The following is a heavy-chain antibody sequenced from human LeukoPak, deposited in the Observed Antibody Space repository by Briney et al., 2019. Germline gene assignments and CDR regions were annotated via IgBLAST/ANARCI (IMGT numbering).Heavy chain of an antibody. CDR3: ARGGVGDTAMVIFY. D-gene: IGHD5-18*01. Sequence: ASVTVSCKASGYTFTSYGISWVRQAPGQGLEGMGWISAYNGNKNYAQKLQGRVTMTTDTSTSTAYMELSSLRSEDMAVYYCARGGVGDTAMVIFYWGQGTLVTVSS. CDR1: GYTFTSYG. J-gene: IGHJ4*02. CDR2: ISAYNGNK. V-gene: IGHV1-18*03.